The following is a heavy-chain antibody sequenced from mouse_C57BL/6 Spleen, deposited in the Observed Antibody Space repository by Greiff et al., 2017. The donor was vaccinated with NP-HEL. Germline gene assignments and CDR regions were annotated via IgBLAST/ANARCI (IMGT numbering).Heavy chain of an antibody. CDR1: GYTFTDYE. CDR2: IDPETGGT. J-gene: IGHJ4*01. CDR3: TEDYAMDY. V-gene: IGHV1-15*01. Sequence: VKLQQSGAELVRPGASVTLSCKASGYTFTDYEMHWVKQTPVHGLEWIGPIDPETGGTAYNQKFKGKAILTADKSSSTAYMELRSLTSEDSAVYYGTEDYAMDYWGQGTSVTVSS.